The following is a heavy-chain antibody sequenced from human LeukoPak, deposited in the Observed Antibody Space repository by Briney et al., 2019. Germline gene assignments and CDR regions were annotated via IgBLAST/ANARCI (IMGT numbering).Heavy chain of an antibody. CDR2: ISWNSGSI. J-gene: IGHJ4*02. CDR1: GFTFDDYA. CDR3: IVVGQWDY. V-gene: IGHV3-9*01. D-gene: IGHD6-19*01. Sequence: GRSLRLSCAASGFTFDDYAMHWVRQAPGKGLEWVSGISWNSGSISYADSVKGRFTISRDNAKNSLYLQMNSLRAEDTALYYCIVVGQWDYWGQGTLVTVSS.